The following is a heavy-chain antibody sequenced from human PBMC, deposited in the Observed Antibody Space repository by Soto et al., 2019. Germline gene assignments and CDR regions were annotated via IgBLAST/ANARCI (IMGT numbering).Heavy chain of an antibody. D-gene: IGHD4-17*01. V-gene: IGHV4-30-4*01. Sequence: QVQLQESGPGLVKPSQTLSLTCTVSGGSIRNGDYYWSWIRQPPGKGLEWIGYIYYSGSTYYNPSLKSRVTISVDPSKNQFSLKLTSVTAADTAVYYCARDTVSSYGYAVDVWGQGTTVTVSS. CDR3: ARDTVSSYGYAVDV. J-gene: IGHJ6*02. CDR2: IYYSGST. CDR1: GGSIRNGDYY.